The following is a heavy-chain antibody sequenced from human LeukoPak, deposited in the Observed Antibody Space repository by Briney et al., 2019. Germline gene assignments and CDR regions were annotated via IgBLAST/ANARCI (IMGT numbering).Heavy chain of an antibody. D-gene: IGHD3-10*01. J-gene: IGHJ4*02. CDR3: ARLLYGSGSYSNIFDS. Sequence: SETLSLTCTVSSGSISSSTYYWGWIRQPPGKGLEWIGNVYYSGSTYYNPSLKSRVTISVDTSKNQFSLKLSSVTAADTAVYYCARLLYGSGSYSNIFDSWGQGTLVTVSS. V-gene: IGHV4-39*01. CDR2: VYYSGST. CDR1: SGSISSSTYY.